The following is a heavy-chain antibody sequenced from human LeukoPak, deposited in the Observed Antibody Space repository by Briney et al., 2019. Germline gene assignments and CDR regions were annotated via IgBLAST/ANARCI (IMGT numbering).Heavy chain of an antibody. D-gene: IGHD3-3*01. J-gene: IGHJ4*02. Sequence: ASVKVSCKASGYTFTGYYMHWVRQAPGQGLEWMGWINPNSGGTNYAQEFQGRVTMTRDTSISTAYMELSRLRSDDTAAYYCASQYLWIFDYWGQGTLVTVSS. CDR2: INPNSGGT. V-gene: IGHV1-2*02. CDR1: GYTFTGYY. CDR3: ASQYLWIFDY.